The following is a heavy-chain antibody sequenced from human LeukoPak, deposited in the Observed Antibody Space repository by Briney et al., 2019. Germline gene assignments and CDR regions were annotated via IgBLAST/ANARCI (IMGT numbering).Heavy chain of an antibody. V-gene: IGHV3-48*01. J-gene: IGHJ4*02. CDR2: ISSSSSTI. D-gene: IGHD2-15*01. Sequence: TGGSLRLSCAASGFTFSSYSMNWVRQAPGKGREWVSYISSSSSTIYCADSVKGRFTISRDNAKNSLYLQMNSLRAEDTAVYYCARGSGASCSDFDYWGQGTLVTVSS. CDR3: ARGSGASCSDFDY. CDR1: GFTFSSYS.